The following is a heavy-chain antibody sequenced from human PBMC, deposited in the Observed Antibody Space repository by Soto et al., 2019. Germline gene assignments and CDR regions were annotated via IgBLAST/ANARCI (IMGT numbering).Heavy chain of an antibody. D-gene: IGHD2-15*01. V-gene: IGHV4-59*08. CDR3: ARLGGFFQALDS. CDR1: GGSISPYY. Sequence: QVQLQESGPGLVKPSETLSLTCTVSGGSISPYYRSWILQPPGKGLEWIGYIYFGGTTKYNPSLKSRVSMSVDTSKNQFSLKLTSVTAADTAVYYCARLGGFFQALDSWGQGTLVTVSS. J-gene: IGHJ4*02. CDR2: IYFGGTT.